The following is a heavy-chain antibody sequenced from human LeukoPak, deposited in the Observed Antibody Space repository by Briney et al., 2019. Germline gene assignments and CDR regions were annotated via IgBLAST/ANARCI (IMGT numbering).Heavy chain of an antibody. CDR2: ISDSGANT. V-gene: IGHV3-23*01. CDR1: GFTFSSYA. CDR3: VKDSGSFDY. J-gene: IGHJ4*02. D-gene: IGHD1-26*01. Sequence: GGSLRLSCAASGFTFSSYAMAWVRQAPGKELEWGSAISDSGANTYYADSVRGRFTVSRDNSKNTLFLQMNSLRAEDTAVYYCVKDSGSFDYWGQGTLVTVSS.